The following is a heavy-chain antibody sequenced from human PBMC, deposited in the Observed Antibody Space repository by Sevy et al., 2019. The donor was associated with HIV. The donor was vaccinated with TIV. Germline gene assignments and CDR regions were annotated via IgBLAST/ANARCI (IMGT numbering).Heavy chain of an antibody. Sequence: GGSLRLSCAASGFTFSSYWMSWVRQAPGKGLEWVANIKQDRSEKYYVDSVKGRFTISRDNAKNSLYLQMNSLRAEDTAVYYCARVVMVRGVPSYYYYGMDVWGQGTTVTVSS. V-gene: IGHV3-7*01. CDR1: GFTFSSYW. D-gene: IGHD3-10*01. CDR2: IKQDRSEK. CDR3: ARVVMVRGVPSYYYYGMDV. J-gene: IGHJ6*02.